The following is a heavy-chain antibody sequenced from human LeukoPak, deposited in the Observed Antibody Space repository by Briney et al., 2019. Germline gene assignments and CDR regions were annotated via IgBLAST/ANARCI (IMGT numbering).Heavy chain of an antibody. CDR1: GFTFSDYY. CDR3: ARAGGCSSTSCYIMEDYYYYYYMDV. CDR2: ISNSGSTR. Sequence: PGRSLRLSCAASGFTFSDYYMSWIRQAPGKGLEWVSYISNSGSTRYYADSVKGRITISRDNAKNSLFLQMDSLRAEDTAVYYCARAGGCSSTSCYIMEDYYYYYYMDVWGKGTTVTVSS. D-gene: IGHD2-2*02. V-gene: IGHV3-11*01. J-gene: IGHJ6*03.